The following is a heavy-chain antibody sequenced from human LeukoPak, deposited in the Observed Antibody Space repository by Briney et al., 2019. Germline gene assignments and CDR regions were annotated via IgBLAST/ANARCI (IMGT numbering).Heavy chain of an antibody. CDR1: GYTFTGYY. Sequence: ASVTVSCKASGYTFTGYYMHWVRQAPGQGLEWMGWINPNSGGTNYAQKFQGRVTMTRDTSISTAYMELSRLRSDDTAVYYCARYDSSGYYPFDYWGQGTLVTVSS. V-gene: IGHV1-2*02. CDR2: INPNSGGT. CDR3: ARYDSSGYYPFDY. D-gene: IGHD3-22*01. J-gene: IGHJ4*02.